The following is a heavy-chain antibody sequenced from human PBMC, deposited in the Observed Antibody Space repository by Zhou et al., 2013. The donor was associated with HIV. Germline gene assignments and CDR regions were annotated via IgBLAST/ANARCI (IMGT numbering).Heavy chain of an antibody. D-gene: IGHD3-22*01. Sequence: QVQLVQSGAEVKKPGASVKVSCRASGYTFTNYDVTWVRQATGQGLEWMGWMNPNSGHTGYAQRFQGRVSITRNTSINTAYLELSSLTSADTAIYYCVERGAYGSSGWWASWGQGTPVTGLL. CDR2: MNPNSGHT. V-gene: IGHV1-8*01. CDR1: GYTFTNYD. CDR3: VERGAYGSSGWWAS. J-gene: IGHJ4*02.